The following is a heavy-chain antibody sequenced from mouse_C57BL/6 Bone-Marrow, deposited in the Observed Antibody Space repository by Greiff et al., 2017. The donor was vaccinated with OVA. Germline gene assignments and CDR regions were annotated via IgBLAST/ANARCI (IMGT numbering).Heavy chain of an antibody. J-gene: IGHJ2*01. D-gene: IGHD2-4*01. CDR1: GYTFTDYY. V-gene: IGHV1-26*01. CDR2: INPNNGGT. Sequence: EVQLQQSGPELVKPGASVKISCKASGYTFTDYYMNWVKQSHGKSLEWIGDINPNNGGTSYNQKFKGKATLTVDKSSSTAYMELRSLTSEDSAVYYCARKGNDYYDYYFDYWGQGTTLTVSS. CDR3: ARKGNDYYDYYFDY.